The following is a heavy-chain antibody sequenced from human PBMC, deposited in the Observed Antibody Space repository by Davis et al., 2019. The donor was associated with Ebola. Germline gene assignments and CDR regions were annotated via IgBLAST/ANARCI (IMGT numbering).Heavy chain of an antibody. Sequence: PGGSLRLSCAASGFTFSSYSMNWVRQAPGKGLEWVSAISGSGGSTYYADSVKGRFTISRDNSKNTLYLQMNSLRAEDTAVYYCAKSGLSFGVVKYHYGMDVWGKGTTVTVSS. V-gene: IGHV3-23*01. CDR1: GFTFSSYS. CDR3: AKSGLSFGVVKYHYGMDV. D-gene: IGHD3-3*01. CDR2: ISGSGGST. J-gene: IGHJ6*04.